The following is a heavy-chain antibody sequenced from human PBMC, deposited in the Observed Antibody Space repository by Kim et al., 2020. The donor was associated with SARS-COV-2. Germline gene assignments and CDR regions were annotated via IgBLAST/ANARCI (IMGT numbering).Heavy chain of an antibody. D-gene: IGHD6-13*01. CDR1: GGSVNSVSYY. J-gene: IGHJ4*02. CDR3: ARAGSSSSWYYFDS. Sequence: SETLSLSCTVSGGSVNSVSYYWSWIRQPPGKGLEWIGYISYRGSTNYNPSLKSRVTVSVETAKNQFSLMMTSATAADTAVYYCARAGSSSSWYYFDSWGQGTLVTVSS. CDR2: ISYRGST. V-gene: IGHV4-61*01.